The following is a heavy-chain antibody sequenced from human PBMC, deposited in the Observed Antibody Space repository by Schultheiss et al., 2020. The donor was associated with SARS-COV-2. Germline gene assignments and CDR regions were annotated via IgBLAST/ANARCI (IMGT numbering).Heavy chain of an antibody. CDR2: IYYSGST. Sequence: LRLSCTVSGGSISSGDYYWSWIRQPPGKVLEWIGYIYYSGSTYYNPSLKSRVTISVDTSKNQFSLKLSSVTAADTAVYYCARERKTFDYWGQGTLVTVSS. V-gene: IGHV4-30-4*01. J-gene: IGHJ4*02. CDR3: ARERKTFDY. CDR1: GGSISSGDYY.